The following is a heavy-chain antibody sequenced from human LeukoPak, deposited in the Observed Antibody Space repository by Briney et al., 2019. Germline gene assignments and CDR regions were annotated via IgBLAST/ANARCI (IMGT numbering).Heavy chain of an antibody. D-gene: IGHD5-12*01. CDR3: ARGSGYGYLDY. V-gene: IGHV3-21*01. CDR2: ISSSSSYI. CDR1: GFTFSGYI. Sequence: GGSLRLSCAASGFTFSGYIMNWVRQAPGKGLEWVSSISSSSSYIYYADSVKGRFTISRDNAKNSLYLQMNSLRAEDTAVYYCARGSGYGYLDYWGQGTLVTVSS. J-gene: IGHJ4*02.